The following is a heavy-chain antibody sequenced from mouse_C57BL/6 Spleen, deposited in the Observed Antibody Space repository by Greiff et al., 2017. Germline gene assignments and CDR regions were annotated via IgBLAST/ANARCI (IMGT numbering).Heavy chain of an antibody. CDR2: IYWDDDK. Sequence: QVQLKESGPGILQSSQTLSLTCSFSGFSLSTSGMGVSWIRQPSGKGLEWLAHIYWDDDKRYNPSLKSRLTISKDTSRNQVFLKITSVDTADTATYYCARRESYGSSYWFAYWGQGTLVTVSA. J-gene: IGHJ3*01. CDR1: GFSLSTSGMG. CDR3: ARRESYGSSYWFAY. D-gene: IGHD1-1*01. V-gene: IGHV8-12*01.